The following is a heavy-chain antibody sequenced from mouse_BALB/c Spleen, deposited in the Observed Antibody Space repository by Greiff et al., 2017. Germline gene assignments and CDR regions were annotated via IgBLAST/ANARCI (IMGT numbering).Heavy chain of an antibody. V-gene: IGHV1-39*01. CDR3: ARLGSSLYAMDY. CDR2: IDPYYGGT. CDR1: GYSFTGYN. J-gene: IGHJ4*01. D-gene: IGHD1-1*01. Sequence: EVKLQESGPELEKPGASVKISCKASGYSFTGYNMNWVKQSNGKGLEWIGNIDPYYGGTSYNQKFKGKATLTVDKSSSTAYMQLKSLTSEDSAVYYCARLGSSLYAMDYWGQGTSVTVSS.